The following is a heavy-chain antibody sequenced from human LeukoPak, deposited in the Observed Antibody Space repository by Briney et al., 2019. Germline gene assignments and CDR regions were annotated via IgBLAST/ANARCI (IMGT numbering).Heavy chain of an antibody. D-gene: IGHD5-18*01. Sequence: GGSLRLSCAASGFTFSSSGMHWVRQAPGRGLEWVALISYEGTNEYYADSVRGRFTISRDNSKNTVYLQMNSLRAEDTAVYYCAKDPSYGYGFEHWGQGTLVTVSS. CDR2: ISYEGTNE. V-gene: IGHV3-30*18. J-gene: IGHJ4*02. CDR1: GFTFSSSG. CDR3: AKDPSYGYGFEH.